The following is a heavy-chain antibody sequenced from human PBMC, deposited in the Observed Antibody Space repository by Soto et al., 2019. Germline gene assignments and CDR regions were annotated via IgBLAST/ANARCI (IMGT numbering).Heavy chain of an antibody. Sequence: TLSLTCTVSGGSISSGGYYWSWIRQHPGKGLEWIGYIYYSGSTYYNPSLKSRVTISVDTSKNQFSLKLSSVTAADTAVYYCARDWGSGYYQAGYYYGMDVWGQGTTVTVSS. D-gene: IGHD3-22*01. CDR2: IYYSGST. J-gene: IGHJ6*02. CDR3: ARDWGSGYYQAGYYYGMDV. V-gene: IGHV4-31*03. CDR1: GGSISSGGYY.